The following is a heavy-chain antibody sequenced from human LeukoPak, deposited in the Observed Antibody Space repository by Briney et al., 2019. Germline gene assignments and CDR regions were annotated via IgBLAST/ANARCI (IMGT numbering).Heavy chain of an antibody. Sequence: SETLSLTCTVSGGSISSYYWSWIRQPPGKGLEWNGYIYYSGSTNYNPSLKSRVTISVDTSKNQFSLKLSSVTAADTAVYYCARQMTTVTRYYYYYGLDVWGQGTTVTVSS. D-gene: IGHD4-17*01. CDR2: IYYSGST. V-gene: IGHV4-59*08. J-gene: IGHJ6*02. CDR3: ARQMTTVTRYYYYYGLDV. CDR1: GGSISSYY.